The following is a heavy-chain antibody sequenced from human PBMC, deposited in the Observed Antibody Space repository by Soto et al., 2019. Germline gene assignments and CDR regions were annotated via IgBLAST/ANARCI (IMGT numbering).Heavy chain of an antibody. CDR2: IYHSGSP. D-gene: IGHD1-1*01. CDR3: ARARGRNPLNWFDP. V-gene: IGHV4-30-2*01. J-gene: IGHJ5*02. CDR1: GGSISSGGYS. Sequence: QLQLQESGSGLVKPSQTLSLTCAVSGGSISSGGYSWSWIRQPPGKGLEWIGYIYHSGSPYYNPSLKSRVTISVDRSKNQCSLKLSSVTAADTAVYYCARARGRNPLNWFDPWGQGTLVPVSS.